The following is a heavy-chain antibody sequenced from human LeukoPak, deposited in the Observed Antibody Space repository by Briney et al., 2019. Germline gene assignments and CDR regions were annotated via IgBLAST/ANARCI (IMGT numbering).Heavy chain of an antibody. CDR3: ATHNYYQFDY. V-gene: IGHV3-7*01. D-gene: IGHD1-1*01. Sequence: GGSLRLSCTASGFTFNSYSMTWVRQAPGMGLGGVANIKHDGSEKYYVDSVRGRFTISRDNAKNTLYLQMNTLSAEDTAVYFCATHNYYQFDYWGQGTLVTAPS. CDR2: IKHDGSEK. CDR1: GFTFNSYS. J-gene: IGHJ4*02.